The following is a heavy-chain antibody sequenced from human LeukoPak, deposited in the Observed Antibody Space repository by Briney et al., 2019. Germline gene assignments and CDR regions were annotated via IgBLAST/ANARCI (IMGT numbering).Heavy chain of an antibody. J-gene: IGHJ6*02. Sequence: PSETLSLTCSVSGDSIRGGAYYWGWIRQHPGKGLEWIGYIYHNGNTYYNPSLESRVTISVDTSRKQFSLKLNSVTAADTAMYYCARDRGDGMDVWGQGMSVIVSS. CDR3: ARDRGDGMDV. V-gene: IGHV4-31*03. CDR2: IYHNGNT. CDR1: GDSIRGGAYY.